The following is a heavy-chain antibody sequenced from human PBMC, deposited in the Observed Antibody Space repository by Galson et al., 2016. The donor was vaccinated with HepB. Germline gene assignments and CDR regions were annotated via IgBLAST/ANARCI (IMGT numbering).Heavy chain of an antibody. CDR3: ARDLRWFDY. CDR2: INQDGSQE. D-gene: IGHD4-23*01. V-gene: IGHV3-7*03. CDR1: GFSFSTYA. J-gene: IGHJ4*02. Sequence: SLRLSCAASGFSFSTYAMHWVRQAPRKGLEWVANINQDGSQEYYVDSVKGRFTISRDNAKNTLYLQMNSLRAEDTAVYYCARDLRWFDYWGQGTLVTVSS.